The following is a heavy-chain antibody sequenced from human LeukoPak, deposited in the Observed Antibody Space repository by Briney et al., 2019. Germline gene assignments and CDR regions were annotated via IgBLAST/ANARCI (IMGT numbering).Heavy chain of an antibody. D-gene: IGHD3-16*02. J-gene: IGHJ6*02. CDR2: VSADGRTQ. Sequence: PGGSLRLSCAASGFTFRTYSIHWVRQAPGKGLEWVTVVSADGRTQLYSDSVKGRFTISRDNSKNTLYLQMNSLRAEDTAVYYCAKDPYDYVWGSYRPFYGMDVWGQGTTVTVSS. CDR3: AKDPYDYVWGSYRPFYGMDV. V-gene: IGHV3-30*18. CDR1: GFTFRTYS.